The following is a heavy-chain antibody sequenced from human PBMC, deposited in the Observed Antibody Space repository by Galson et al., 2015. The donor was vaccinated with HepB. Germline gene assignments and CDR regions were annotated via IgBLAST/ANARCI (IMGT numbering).Heavy chain of an antibody. J-gene: IGHJ5*02. V-gene: IGHV3-23*01. CDR3: AKETVTPGNWFDP. CDR2: INTSGGAT. D-gene: IGHD4-17*01. CDR1: GFTFSNSA. Sequence: LRLSCAASGFTFSNSAMNWVRQAPGKGLEWVSRINTSGGATYYGDSVKGRFTISRDNSKSTLYLQMNSLRAEDTAVYYCAKETVTPGNWFDPWGQGTLVTVSS.